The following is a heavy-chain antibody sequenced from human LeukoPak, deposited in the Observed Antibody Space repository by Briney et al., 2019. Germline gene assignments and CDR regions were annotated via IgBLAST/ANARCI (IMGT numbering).Heavy chain of an antibody. Sequence: GGSLRLSCAASGFTFSSYGMHWVRQAPGKGLEWVAVIWYDGSNKYYADSVKGRFTISRDNSKNTLYLQMNSLRAEDTAVYYCARGNYYDSRGVRRAASYFDYWGQGTLVTVSS. CDR3: ARGNYYDSRGVRRAASYFDY. D-gene: IGHD3-22*01. V-gene: IGHV3-33*01. J-gene: IGHJ4*02. CDR2: IWYDGSNK. CDR1: GFTFSSYG.